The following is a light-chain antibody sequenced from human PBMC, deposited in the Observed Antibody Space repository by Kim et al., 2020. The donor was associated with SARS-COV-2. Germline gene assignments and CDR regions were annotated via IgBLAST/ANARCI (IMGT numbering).Light chain of an antibody. CDR2: SNN. CDR1: RSNIGSNY. J-gene: IGLJ2*01. CDR3: AAWDDSLSGRV. Sequence: GQRVTISCSGSRSNIGSNYVSWYQQLPGTAPKLLIYSNNERPSGVPDRFSGSKSGTSASLAISGLRSEDEADYYCAAWDDSLSGRVFGGGTQLTVL. V-gene: IGLV1-47*02.